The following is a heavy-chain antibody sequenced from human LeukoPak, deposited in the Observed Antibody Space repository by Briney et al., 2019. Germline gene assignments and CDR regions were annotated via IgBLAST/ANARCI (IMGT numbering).Heavy chain of an antibody. Sequence: GGSLRLSCAASGFTVSSNYMSWVRQAPGKGLEWVSAIYSGGSTYYADSVKGRFTISRDNSKNTLYLQMNSLRAEDTAVYYCANDGAYYDINTYAFDIWGQGTMVTVSS. CDR2: IYSGGST. CDR3: ANDGAYYDINTYAFDI. J-gene: IGHJ3*02. D-gene: IGHD3-22*01. V-gene: IGHV3-66*01. CDR1: GFTVSSNY.